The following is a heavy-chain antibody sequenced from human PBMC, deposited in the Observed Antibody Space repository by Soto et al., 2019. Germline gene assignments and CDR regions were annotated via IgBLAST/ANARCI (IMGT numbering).Heavy chain of an antibody. D-gene: IGHD3-22*01. CDR1: GFTFGDYA. Sequence: EVQLVESGGGLVQPGRSLRLSCAASGFTFGDYALHWVRQAPGKGLEWVSYISWNSENIGYADSVKGRFTISRDNAKNSLYLQMSSLRADDTALYYCAKGQQNGFYTMDVWGQGTTVLVSS. V-gene: IGHV3-9*01. CDR3: AKGQQNGFYTMDV. CDR2: ISWNSENI. J-gene: IGHJ6*02.